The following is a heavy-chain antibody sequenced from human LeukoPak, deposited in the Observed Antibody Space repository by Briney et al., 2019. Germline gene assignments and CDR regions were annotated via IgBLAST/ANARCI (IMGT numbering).Heavy chain of an antibody. CDR1: GGSFSGYY. J-gene: IGHJ4*02. V-gene: IGHV4-34*01. CDR3: ASFGASLDY. CDR2: INHSGST. D-gene: IGHD4/OR15-4a*01. Sequence: PSETLSLTCAVYGGSFSGYYWSWIRQPPGKGLEWIGEINHSGSTNYNPSLKSRVTISVDTSKNQFSLKLSSVTAADTAVYYCASFGASLDYWGQGTLVTVSS.